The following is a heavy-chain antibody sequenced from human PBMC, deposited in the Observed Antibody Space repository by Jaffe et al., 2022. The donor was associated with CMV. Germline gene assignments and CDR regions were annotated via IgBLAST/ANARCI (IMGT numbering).Heavy chain of an antibody. Sequence: QVQLQESGPGLVKPSQTLSLTCTVSGGSISSGGYYWSWIRQHPGKGLEWIGYIYYSGSTYYNPSLKSRVTISVDTSKNQFSLKLSSVTAADTAVYYCARDRDSSGWYGLRYFDYWGQGTLVTVSS. CDR1: GGSISSGGYY. V-gene: IGHV4-31*03. CDR3: ARDRDSSGWYGLRYFDY. CDR2: IYYSGST. J-gene: IGHJ4*02. D-gene: IGHD6-19*01.